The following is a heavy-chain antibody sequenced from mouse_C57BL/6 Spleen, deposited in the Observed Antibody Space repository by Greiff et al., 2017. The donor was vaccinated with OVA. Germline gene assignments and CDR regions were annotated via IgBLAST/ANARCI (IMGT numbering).Heavy chain of an antibody. V-gene: IGHV6-6*01. D-gene: IGHD2-5*01. J-gene: IGHJ4*01. Sequence: EVQRVESGGGLVQPGGSMKLSCAASGFTFSDAWMDWVRQSPEKGLEWVAEIRNKANNHATYYAESVKGRFTISRDDSKSSVYLQMNSLRAEDTGIYYCTYYSNHCAMDYWGQGTSVTVSS. CDR2: IRNKANNHAT. CDR1: GFTFSDAW. CDR3: TYYSNHCAMDY.